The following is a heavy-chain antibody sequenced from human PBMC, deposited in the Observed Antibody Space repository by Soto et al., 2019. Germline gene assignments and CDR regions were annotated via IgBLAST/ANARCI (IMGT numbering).Heavy chain of an antibody. V-gene: IGHV4-34*01. J-gene: IGHJ3*02. CDR1: GGSFSGYY. CDR2: INHSGST. Sequence: SETLSLTCTVYGGSFSGYYWSWIRQPPGKGLEWIGEINHSGSTNYNPSLKSRVTISVDTSKNQFSLKLSSVTAADTAVYYCARYRRTYYYDSSGYSPPPDAFDIWGQGTMVTVSS. D-gene: IGHD3-22*01. CDR3: ARYRRTYYYDSSGYSPPPDAFDI.